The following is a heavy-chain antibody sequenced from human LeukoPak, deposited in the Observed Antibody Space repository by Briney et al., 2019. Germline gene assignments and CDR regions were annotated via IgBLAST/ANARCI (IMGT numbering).Heavy chain of an antibody. CDR2: ISSSGSTI. D-gene: IGHD4-17*01. V-gene: IGHV3-48*04. Sequence: GGSLRLSCAASGFTFSRNWMSWVRQAPGKGLEWVSYISSSGSTIYYADSVKGRFTISRDNAKNSLYLQMNSLRAEDTAVYYCARDRAPYGDYEGYWGQGTLVTVSS. CDR3: ARDRAPYGDYEGY. CDR1: GFTFSRNW. J-gene: IGHJ4*02.